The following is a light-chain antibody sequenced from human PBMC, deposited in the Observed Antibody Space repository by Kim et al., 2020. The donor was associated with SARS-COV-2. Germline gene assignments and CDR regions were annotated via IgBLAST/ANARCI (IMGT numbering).Light chain of an antibody. CDR2: QDT. V-gene: IGLV3-1*01. CDR1: KLGDKY. Sequence: SVSPGQTASISCSGDKLGDKYASWYQQKPGQSPVLVINQDTKRPSGIPERFSGSNSGNTATLTISGTQPMDEADYYCQTWDSNTYVFGTGTKVTVL. CDR3: QTWDSNTYV. J-gene: IGLJ1*01.